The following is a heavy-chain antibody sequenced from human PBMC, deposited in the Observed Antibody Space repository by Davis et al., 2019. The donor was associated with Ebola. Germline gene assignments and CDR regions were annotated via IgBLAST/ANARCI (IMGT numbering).Heavy chain of an antibody. Sequence: SETLSLTCTVSGYSISSGYHWGWIRQPPGKGLEWIGSIYDSGSTDYNPSLKSRATISVDRSKNQFSLKLSSVTAADTAVYYCARFNSWGYSWFDPWGQGTLVTVSS. CDR3: ARFNSWGYSWFDP. J-gene: IGHJ5*02. V-gene: IGHV4-38-2*02. D-gene: IGHD3-16*01. CDR2: IYDSGST. CDR1: GYSISSGYH.